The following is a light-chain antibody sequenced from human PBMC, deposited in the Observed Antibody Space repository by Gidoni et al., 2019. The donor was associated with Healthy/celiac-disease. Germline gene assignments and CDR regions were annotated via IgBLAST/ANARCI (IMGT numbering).Light chain of an antibody. CDR1: QSVSSN. Sequence: EIVLTPSPATLSVAPGERATLSCSASQSVSSNLACYQQKPGQAPRLLIYGASTRATGIPARFSGSGSGTEYTLTISSLQSEDFAVYYCQQYNNWPSWTFGQGTKVEIK. CDR3: QQYNNWPSWT. V-gene: IGKV3-15*01. CDR2: GAS. J-gene: IGKJ1*01.